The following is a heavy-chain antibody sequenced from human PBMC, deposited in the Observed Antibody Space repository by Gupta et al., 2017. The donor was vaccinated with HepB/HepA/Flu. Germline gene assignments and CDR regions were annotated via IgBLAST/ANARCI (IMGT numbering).Heavy chain of an antibody. Sequence: EVQLVQSGAEVKEPGESLKISCKGSGFFFSTSWIAWVRQMPGKGLEWMGVIYPDDSDTRYSPSFQGQVTIAADKPISTAYLQWSSLKASDTAMYYCARGGNYYWYFDVWGRGTLVTVSS. D-gene: IGHD4-23*01. CDR1: GFFFSTSW. CDR3: ARGGNYYWYFDV. CDR2: IYPDDSDT. J-gene: IGHJ2*01. V-gene: IGHV5-51*01.